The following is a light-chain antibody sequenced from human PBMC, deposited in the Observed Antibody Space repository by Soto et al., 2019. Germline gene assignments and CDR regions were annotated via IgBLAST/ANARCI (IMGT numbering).Light chain of an antibody. CDR3: QQYYNWLQT. J-gene: IGKJ1*01. Sequence: EIVMTQSPATLSVSPGERATLSCRASQSVNSNLAWYQQKPGQAPRLLVYDASTRATGIPARFSGSGSGTEFTLTIRSLQSEDFAVYYWQQYYNWLQTFGQGTKVELK. CDR2: DAS. CDR1: QSVNSN. V-gene: IGKV3-15*01.